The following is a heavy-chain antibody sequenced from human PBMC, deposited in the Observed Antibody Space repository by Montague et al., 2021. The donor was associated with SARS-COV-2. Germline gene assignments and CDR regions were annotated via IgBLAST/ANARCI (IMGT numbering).Heavy chain of an antibody. CDR1: TEAFNGYY. CDR3: ARGVYNRVIFVVSPRFYFDY. V-gene: IGHV4-34*01. J-gene: IGHJ4*02. Sequence: SETLSLTCAVYTEAFNGYYWTWIRQSPGKGLEWIGDVSYPGGAKYNPSLRSRVTISLDTYRKQVSLRLTSVTAADTATYYCARGVYNRVIFVVSPRFYFDYWGQGNRVAVSA. CDR2: VSYPGGA. D-gene: IGHD1-1*01.